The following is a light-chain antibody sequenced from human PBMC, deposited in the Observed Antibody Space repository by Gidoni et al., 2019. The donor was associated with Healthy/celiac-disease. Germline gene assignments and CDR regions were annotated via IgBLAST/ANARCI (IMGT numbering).Light chain of an antibody. Sequence: QSAPTQPVSVSGSPGQSITISCTGTSSDVGGYNYVSWYQQHPAKAPKLMIYEVSNRPSGVSNRFSGSKSGNTASLTISGLQAEDEADYYCSSYTSSSTSYVFGTGTKVTVL. V-gene: IGLV2-14*01. CDR1: SSDVGGYNY. J-gene: IGLJ1*01. CDR2: EVS. CDR3: SSYTSSSTSYV.